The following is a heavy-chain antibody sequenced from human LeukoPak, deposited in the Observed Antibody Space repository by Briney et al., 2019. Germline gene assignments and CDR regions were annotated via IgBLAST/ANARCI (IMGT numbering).Heavy chain of an antibody. CDR1: GFTFSSYS. CDR2: ISSSSSYI. D-gene: IGHD3-22*01. CDR3: ARSTYYYDSSGYKSDPYYFDY. V-gene: IGHV3-21*01. Sequence: GGSLRLSCAASGFTFSSYSMNWVRQAPGKGLEWVSSISSSSSYIYYADSVKGRLTISRDNAKNSLYLQMNSLRAEDTAVYYCARSTYYYDSSGYKSDPYYFDYWGQGTLVTVSS. J-gene: IGHJ4*02.